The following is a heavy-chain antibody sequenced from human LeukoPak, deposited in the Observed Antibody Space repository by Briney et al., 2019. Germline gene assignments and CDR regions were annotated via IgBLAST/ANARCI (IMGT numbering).Heavy chain of an antibody. J-gene: IGHJ3*02. Sequence: PGGSLRLSCVASGFTFSSNGMHWVRQAPGKGLEWVAFIRNDGSNKYYVDSVKGRFTIYRDNSKNTLYLQMNSLRAEDTAVYYCARDILYFGELLGDAFDIWGQGTMVTVSS. CDR1: GFTFSSNG. CDR2: IRNDGSNK. CDR3: ARDILYFGELLGDAFDI. D-gene: IGHD3-10*01. V-gene: IGHV3-30*02.